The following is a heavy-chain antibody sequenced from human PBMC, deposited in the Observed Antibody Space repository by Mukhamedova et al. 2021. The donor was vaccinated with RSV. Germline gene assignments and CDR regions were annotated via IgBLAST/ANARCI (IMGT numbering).Heavy chain of an antibody. CDR3: AKGPPNNIAAAGTAYYMDV. J-gene: IGHJ6*03. Sequence: VSVIYSGGSSTYYADSVKGRFTISRDNSKNTLYLQMNSLRAEDTAVYYCAKGPPNNIAAAGTAYYMDVWGQGTTVTVSS. D-gene: IGHD6-13*01. V-gene: IGHV3-23*03. CDR2: IYSGGSST.